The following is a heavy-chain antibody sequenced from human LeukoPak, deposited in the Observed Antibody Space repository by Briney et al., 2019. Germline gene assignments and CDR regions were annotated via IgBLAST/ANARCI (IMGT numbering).Heavy chain of an antibody. Sequence: ASVKVSCKASGFTFTSFGFSWVRQAPGQGLEWMGWISGYNGNTNYAQKVQGRVTMTTDTSTSTAYMELRSLRSDDSAVYYCARAEPMFPWDYWGQGTLVTVSS. CDR3: ARAEPMFPWDY. CDR1: GFTFTSFG. CDR2: ISGYNGNT. J-gene: IGHJ4*02. V-gene: IGHV1-18*01. D-gene: IGHD3-10*02.